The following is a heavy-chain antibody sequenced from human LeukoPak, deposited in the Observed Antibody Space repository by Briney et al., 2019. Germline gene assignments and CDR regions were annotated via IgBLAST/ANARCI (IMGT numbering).Heavy chain of an antibody. Sequence: GASVKVSCKASGYTFTGYYMHWVRQAPGQGLEWIGWINPNSGGTNYAQKFQGRVTMTRDTSISTAYMELSRLRSDDTAVYYCARGPGYCSGGSCYSEDYWGQGTLVTVSS. V-gene: IGHV1-2*02. CDR1: GYTFTGYY. CDR3: ARGPGYCSGGSCYSEDY. J-gene: IGHJ4*02. CDR2: INPNSGGT. D-gene: IGHD2-15*01.